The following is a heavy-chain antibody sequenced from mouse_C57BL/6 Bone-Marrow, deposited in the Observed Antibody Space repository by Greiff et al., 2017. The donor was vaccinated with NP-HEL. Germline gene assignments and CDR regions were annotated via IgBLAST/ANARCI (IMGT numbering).Heavy chain of an antibody. CDR2: ISSGGDYI. CDR3: TRDRDYGSSSWLAY. Sequence: EVKLVESGEGLVKPGGSLKLSCAASGFTFSSYAMSWVRQTPEKRLEWVAYISSGGDYIYYADTVKGRFTISRDNARNTLYLQMSSLKSEDTAMYYCTRDRDYGSSSWLAYWGQGTLVTVSA. CDR1: GFTFSSYA. V-gene: IGHV5-9-1*02. J-gene: IGHJ3*01. D-gene: IGHD1-1*01.